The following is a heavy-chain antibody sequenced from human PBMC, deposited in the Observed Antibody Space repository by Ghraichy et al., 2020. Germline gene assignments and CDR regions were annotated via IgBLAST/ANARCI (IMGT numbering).Heavy chain of an antibody. CDR1: GGSISSYY. D-gene: IGHD6-13*01. V-gene: IGHV4-4*07. CDR3: ARSLAAAAGEYGMDV. CDR2: IYTSGST. Sequence: GSLSLTCTVSGGSISSYYWSWIRQPAGKGLEWIGRIYTSGSTNYNPSLKSRVTMSVDTSKNQFSLKLSSVTAADTAVYYCARSLAAAAGEYGMDVWGQGTTVTVSS. J-gene: IGHJ6*02.